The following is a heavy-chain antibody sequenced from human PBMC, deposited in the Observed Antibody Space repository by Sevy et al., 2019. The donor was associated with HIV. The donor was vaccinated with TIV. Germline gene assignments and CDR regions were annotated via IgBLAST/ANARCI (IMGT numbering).Heavy chain of an antibody. CDR3: AKVVKGGYYYDGSGYYDY. V-gene: IGHV3-23*01. Sequence: GGSLRLSCAASGFTFSSYAMSWVRQAPGKGLEWVSAISGSGGSTYYADSVKGRLTISRDNPKNTRYLQMNSLRAEDTAVYYCAKVVKGGYYYDGSGYYDYWGQGTLVTVSS. CDR2: ISGSGGST. CDR1: GFTFSSYA. D-gene: IGHD3-22*01. J-gene: IGHJ4*02.